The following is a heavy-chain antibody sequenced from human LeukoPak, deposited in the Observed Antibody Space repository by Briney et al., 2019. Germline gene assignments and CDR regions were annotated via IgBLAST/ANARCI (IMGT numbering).Heavy chain of an antibody. CDR1: GFTFSSYS. D-gene: IGHD3-22*01. V-gene: IGHV3-21*01. Sequence: GGPLRLSCAASGFTFSSYSMNWVRQAPGKGLEWVSSISSSSSYIYYADSVKGRFTISRDNAKNSLYLQMNSLRAEDTAVYYCASPHHYYDSSVDYWGQGTLVTVSS. CDR2: ISSSSSYI. CDR3: ASPHHYYDSSVDY. J-gene: IGHJ4*02.